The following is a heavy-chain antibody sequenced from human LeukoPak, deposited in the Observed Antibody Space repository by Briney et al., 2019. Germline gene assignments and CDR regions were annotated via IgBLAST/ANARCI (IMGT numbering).Heavy chain of an antibody. CDR3: ARDDSSSEAFDI. V-gene: IGHV3-20*04. CDR1: GFTFDDYG. Sequence: SGGSLRLSCAASGFTFDDYGMSWVRQAPGKGLEWVSGINWNGGSTGYADSVKGRFTISRDNAKNSLYLQMNSLRAEDTAVYYCARDDSSSEAFDIWGQGTMVTVSS. CDR2: INWNGGST. J-gene: IGHJ3*02. D-gene: IGHD6-6*01.